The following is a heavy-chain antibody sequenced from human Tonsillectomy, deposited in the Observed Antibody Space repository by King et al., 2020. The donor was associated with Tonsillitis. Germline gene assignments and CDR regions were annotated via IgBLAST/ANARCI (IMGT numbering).Heavy chain of an antibody. J-gene: IGHJ2*01. CDR3: GRVIGDYRHWDFDL. V-gene: IGHV3-7*01. D-gene: IGHD4-17*01. CDR1: GFSFRNYW. CDR2: IQQDGNEE. Sequence: VQLVESGGGLVQPGGSLRLSCADSGFSFRNYWMSWVRQAPGKGLEWVANIQQDGNEEYYVDSVKGRFTISRDNAKKSLYLQMNSLRADDTAVYFCGRVIGDYRHWDFDLWGRGTLVTVSS.